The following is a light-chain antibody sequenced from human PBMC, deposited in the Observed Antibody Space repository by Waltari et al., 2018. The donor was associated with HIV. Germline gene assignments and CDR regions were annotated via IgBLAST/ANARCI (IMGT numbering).Light chain of an antibody. CDR1: QSVSSAY. J-gene: IGKJ1*01. Sequence: ETVLTQSPGTLSLSPGERATPSCRASQSVSSAYLAWYQQKPGQAPRLLIYRASSRATGIPDRFSGSGSGTDFTLTISRLEPEDFAVSYCQHHGSSLRTFGQGTKVEIK. V-gene: IGKV3-20*01. CDR2: RAS. CDR3: QHHGSSLRT.